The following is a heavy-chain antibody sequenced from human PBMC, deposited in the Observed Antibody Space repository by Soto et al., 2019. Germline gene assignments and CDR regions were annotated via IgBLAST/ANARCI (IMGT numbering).Heavy chain of an antibody. CDR2: INPNSGGP. D-gene: IGHD1-26*01. CDR3: AREGRLLGGGFDP. V-gene: IGHV1-2*04. CDR1: GYTFTGYY. J-gene: IGHJ5*02. Sequence: QVQLVQSGAEVQKPGASVKVSCKASGYTFTGYYMHWVRQAPGQGLEGMGWINPNSGGPNYAQKFQGWVSMTRDTSLSTAYMELRRLRSDDTAVYYCAREGRLLGGGFDPWGQGTLVTVSS.